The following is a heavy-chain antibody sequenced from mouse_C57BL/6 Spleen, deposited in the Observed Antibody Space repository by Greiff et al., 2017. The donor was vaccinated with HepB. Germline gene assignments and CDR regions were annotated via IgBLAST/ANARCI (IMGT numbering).Heavy chain of an antibody. V-gene: IGHV2-2*01. CDR3: AREGTYYSNPYAMDY. D-gene: IGHD2-5*01. CDR1: GFSLTSYG. CDR2: IWSGGST. J-gene: IGHJ4*01. Sequence: QVQLKESGPGLVQPSQSLSITCTVSGFSLTSYGVHWVRQSPGKGLEWLGVIWSGGSTDYNAAFISRLGISKENSKSQVFFKMNSLQADDTAIYYCAREGTYYSNPYAMDYWGQGTSVTVSS.